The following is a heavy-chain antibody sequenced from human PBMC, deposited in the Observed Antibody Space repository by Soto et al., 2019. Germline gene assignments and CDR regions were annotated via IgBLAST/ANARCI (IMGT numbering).Heavy chain of an antibody. Sequence: GKGLEWVSSISGSGGSTYYADSVKGRFTISRDNSKNTLCLQMNSLRAEDTAVFFSIKAKDGIRGTVTVSAFLLNLSSDL. CDR3: IKAKDGIRGTVTVSAFLLNLSSDL. CDR2: ISGSGGST. V-gene: IGHV3-23*01. J-gene: IGHJ2*01. D-gene: IGHD3-16*02.